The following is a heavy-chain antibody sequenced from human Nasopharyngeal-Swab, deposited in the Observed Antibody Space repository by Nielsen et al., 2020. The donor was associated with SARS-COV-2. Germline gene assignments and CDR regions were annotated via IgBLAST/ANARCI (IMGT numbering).Heavy chain of an antibody. Sequence: WIRQPPGKGLEWVAVIWYDGSNKYYADSVKGRFTISRDNSKNTLYLQMNSLRAEDTAVYYCAREAGTTVTTYGGVPDYWGQGTLVPSPQ. CDR3: AREAGTTVTTYGGVPDY. D-gene: IGHD4-17*01. J-gene: IGHJ4*02. CDR2: IWYDGSNK. V-gene: IGHV3-33*01.